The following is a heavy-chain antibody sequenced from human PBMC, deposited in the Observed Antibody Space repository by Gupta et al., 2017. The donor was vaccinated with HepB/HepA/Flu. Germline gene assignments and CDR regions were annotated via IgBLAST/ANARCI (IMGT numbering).Heavy chain of an antibody. CDR1: GGSFSGYY. CDR2: INHSGST. J-gene: IGHJ5*02. D-gene: IGHD6-19*01. V-gene: IGHV4-34*01. CDR3: ARGIAVAGTDSWFDP. Sequence: QVQLQQWGAGLLKPSETLSLTCAVYGGSFSGYYWSWIRQPPGKGLEWTGEINHSGSTNYNPSLKSRVTISVDTSKNQFSLKLSSVTAADTAVYYCARGIAVAGTDSWFDPWGQGTLVTVSS.